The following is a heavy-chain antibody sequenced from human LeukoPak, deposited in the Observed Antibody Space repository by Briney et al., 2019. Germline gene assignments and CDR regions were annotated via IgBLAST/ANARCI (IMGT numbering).Heavy chain of an antibody. Sequence: TGGSLRLSCAASGFTFSSYAMHWVRQAPGKGLEWVAVISYDGSNNYYADSVKGRFTISRDSSQNTLYLQMNSLRPEDTAVYYCARGSHSGYDYINYWGQGTLVTVSP. V-gene: IGHV3-30-3*01. CDR1: GFTFSSYA. J-gene: IGHJ4*02. D-gene: IGHD5-12*01. CDR3: ARGSHSGYDYINY. CDR2: ISYDGSNN.